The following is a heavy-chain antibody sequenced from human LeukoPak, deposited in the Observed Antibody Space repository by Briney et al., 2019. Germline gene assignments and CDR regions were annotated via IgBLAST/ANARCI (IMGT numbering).Heavy chain of an antibody. V-gene: IGHV4-31*03. J-gene: IGHJ4*02. Sequence: SQTLSLTCTVSHGSISSGDNHWSWIRQYPGKGLEWIGHIYFSGTPYYYNPSLKSRVTISINTSQNQFSLRLSSVTAADTAVYYCATTNYDSSGYYFDYWGQGTLVTVSS. CDR1: HGSISSGDNH. D-gene: IGHD3-22*01. CDR2: IYFSGTPY. CDR3: ATTNYDSSGYYFDY.